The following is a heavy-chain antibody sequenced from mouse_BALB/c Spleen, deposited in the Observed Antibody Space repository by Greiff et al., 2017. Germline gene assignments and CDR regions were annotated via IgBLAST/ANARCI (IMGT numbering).Heavy chain of an antibody. CDR1: GFTFSSYA. CDR2: ISSGGST. D-gene: IGHD1-2*01. CDR3: ARVTTATFDY. J-gene: IGHJ2*01. V-gene: IGHV5-6-5*01. Sequence: EVKVVESGGGLVKPGGSLKLSCAASGFTFSSYAMSWVRQTPEKRLEWVASISSGGSTYYPDSVKGRFTISRDNARNILYLQMSSLRSEDTAMYYCARVTTATFDYWGQGTTLTVSS.